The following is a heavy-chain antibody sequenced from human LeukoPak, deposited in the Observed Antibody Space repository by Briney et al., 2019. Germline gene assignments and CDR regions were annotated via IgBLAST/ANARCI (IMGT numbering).Heavy chain of an antibody. CDR3: AREGDYGDYSKSFYYMDV. CDR1: GGYIGSYY. Sequence: SETLSLTCTVSGGYIGSYYWSWLRQPAGKGLEWIGRIYTSENTDYNPSLKSRVTTSVDMSTSQFSLRLTSVTAADTAVYYCAREGDYGDYSKSFYYMDVWGKGTTVTVSS. D-gene: IGHD4-17*01. J-gene: IGHJ6*03. V-gene: IGHV4-4*07. CDR2: IYTSENT.